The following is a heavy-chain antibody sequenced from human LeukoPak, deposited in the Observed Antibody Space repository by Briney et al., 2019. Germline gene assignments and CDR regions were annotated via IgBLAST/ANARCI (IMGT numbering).Heavy chain of an antibody. CDR3: ARQDSEILGMDV. Sequence: ASVKVSCKASGYTFTSYDINWVRQATGQGLEWMGWMNPNSGNTGYAQKFQGRVTMTRNTSISTAYMELSSLRSEDTAVYYCARQDSEILGMDVWGQGTTVTVSS. CDR2: MNPNSGNT. J-gene: IGHJ6*02. V-gene: IGHV1-8*01. D-gene: IGHD3/OR15-3a*01. CDR1: GYTFTSYD.